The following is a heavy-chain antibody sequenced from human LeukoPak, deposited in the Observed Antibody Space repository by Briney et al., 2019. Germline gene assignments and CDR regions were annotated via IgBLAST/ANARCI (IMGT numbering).Heavy chain of an antibody. V-gene: IGHV3-48*02. Sequence: GGSLRLSCAASGLTFSAYSMSWVRQTPGKGLEWLSYISTSSATIYYADSVKGRFTISRDNAKNSLYLQMNSLRDEDSAVYYCARRAVPGSNYFDYWGQGTLVTVSS. CDR1: GLTFSAYS. D-gene: IGHD6-19*01. CDR2: ISTSSATI. CDR3: ARRAVPGSNYFDY. J-gene: IGHJ4*02.